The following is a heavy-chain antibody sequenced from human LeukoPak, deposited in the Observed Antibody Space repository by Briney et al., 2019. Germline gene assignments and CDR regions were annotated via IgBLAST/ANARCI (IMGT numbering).Heavy chain of an antibody. CDR1: GGSISSHY. J-gene: IGHJ4*02. Sequence: SETLSLTCTVSGGSISSHYWSWIRQPSGKGLEWIGYIYYSGSTNYNPSLKSRVTISVDTSKNQFSLKLSSVTAADTAVYYCAFSIRDGYYFDYWGQGTLVTVSS. CDR2: IYYSGST. D-gene: IGHD5-24*01. CDR3: AFSIRDGYYFDY. V-gene: IGHV4-59*11.